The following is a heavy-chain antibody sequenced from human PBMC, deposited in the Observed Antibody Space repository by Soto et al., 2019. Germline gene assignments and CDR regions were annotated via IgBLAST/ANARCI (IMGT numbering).Heavy chain of an antibody. CDR3: ARGPGGNYGDYRLDY. CDR1: GFTFSSYS. CDR2: ISSSSSTI. Sequence: GGSLRLSCAASGFTFSSYSMNWVRQAPGKGLEWVSYISSSSSTIYYADSVKGRFTISRDNAKNSLYLQMNSLRDEDTAVYYCARGPGGNYGDYRLDYWGQGTLVTVSS. V-gene: IGHV3-48*02. J-gene: IGHJ4*02. D-gene: IGHD4-17*01.